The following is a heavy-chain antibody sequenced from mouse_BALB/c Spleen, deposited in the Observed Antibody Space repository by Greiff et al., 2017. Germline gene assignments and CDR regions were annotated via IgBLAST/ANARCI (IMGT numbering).Heavy chain of an antibody. CDR1: GYTFTSYW. J-gene: IGHJ4*01. V-gene: IGHV1-69*02. CDR3: TRFDRGAMDY. CDR2: IYPSDSYT. D-gene: IGHD3-2*01. Sequence: VQLQQPGAELVRPGASVKLSCKASGYTFTSYWINWVKQRPGQGLEWIGNIYPSDSYTNYNQKFKDKATLTVDKSSSTAYMQLSSPTSEDSAVYYCTRFDRGAMDYWGQGTSVTVSS.